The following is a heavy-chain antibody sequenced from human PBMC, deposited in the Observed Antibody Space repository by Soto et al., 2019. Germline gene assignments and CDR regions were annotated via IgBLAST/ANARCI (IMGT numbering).Heavy chain of an antibody. D-gene: IGHD2-2*01. CDR1: GYTFTSYG. Sequence: ASVKVSCKASGYTFTSYGISWVRQAPGQGLEWMGWISAYNGNTNYAQKLQGRVTMTTDKSTSTAYMELSSLRSEDTAVYYCARDGGYCSSTSCPGDYWGQGTLVTVSS. J-gene: IGHJ4*02. CDR3: ARDGGYCSSTSCPGDY. V-gene: IGHV1-18*04. CDR2: ISAYNGNT.